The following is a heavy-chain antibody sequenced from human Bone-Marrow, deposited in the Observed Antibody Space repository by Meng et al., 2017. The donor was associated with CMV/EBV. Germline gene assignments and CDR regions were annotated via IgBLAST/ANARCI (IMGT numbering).Heavy chain of an antibody. D-gene: IGHD6-13*01. CDR1: GFTFSSYA. CDR3: AKDRGQQLPRGDFDY. V-gene: IGHV3-30-3*02. J-gene: IGHJ4*02. CDR2: ISYDGSNK. Sequence: GGSLRLSCAASGFTFSSYAMHWVRQAPGKGLEWVAVISYDGSNKYYADSVKGRFTISRDNSKNTLYLQMNSLRAEDTAVYYCAKDRGQQLPRGDFDYWGQGTLVTVSS.